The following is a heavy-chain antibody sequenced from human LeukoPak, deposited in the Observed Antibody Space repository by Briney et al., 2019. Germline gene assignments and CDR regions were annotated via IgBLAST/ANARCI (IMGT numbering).Heavy chain of an antibody. J-gene: IGHJ6*03. CDR3: ARHLPRKRPNVEWVSHCYMDV. D-gene: IGHD3-3*01. Sequence: GESLKISCKGSGYSFTSYWIGWVRQMPGKGLEWMGIIYPGDSDTRYSPSFQGQVTISADKSLSTAYLQWSSLKASDTAMYYCARHLPRKRPNVEWVSHCYMDVWGKGTTVTVSS. V-gene: IGHV5-51*01. CDR1: GYSFTSYW. CDR2: IYPGDSDT.